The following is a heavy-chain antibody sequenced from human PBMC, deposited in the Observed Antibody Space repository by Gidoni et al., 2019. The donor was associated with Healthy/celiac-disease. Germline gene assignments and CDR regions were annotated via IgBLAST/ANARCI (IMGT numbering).Heavy chain of an antibody. CDR2: IKQDGSEK. Sequence: EVQLVESGGGLVQPGGSLSLSCAASGFPFSSYWMSWVRQAPGKGLEWVANIKQDGSEKYYVDSVKGRFTISRDNAKNSLYLQMNSLRAEDTAVYYCAREIAVVTPFDYWGQGTLVTVSS. V-gene: IGHV3-7*01. D-gene: IGHD2-15*01. J-gene: IGHJ4*02. CDR3: AREIAVVTPFDY. CDR1: GFPFSSYW.